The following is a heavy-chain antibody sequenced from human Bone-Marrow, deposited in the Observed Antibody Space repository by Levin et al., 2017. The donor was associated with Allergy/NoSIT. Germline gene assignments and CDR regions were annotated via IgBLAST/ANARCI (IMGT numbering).Heavy chain of an antibody. CDR2: IYPGDSDT. Sequence: ASVKVSCKGSGYSFTNYWIGWVRQLPGKGLEWMGIIYPGDSDTRYSPSFQGQVTLSADKSISTAYLQWSSLKASDTAMYYCARWDSSYFDYWGQGTLVTVSS. J-gene: IGHJ4*02. D-gene: IGHD6-19*01. V-gene: IGHV5-51*01. CDR1: GYSFTNYW. CDR3: ARWDSSYFDY.